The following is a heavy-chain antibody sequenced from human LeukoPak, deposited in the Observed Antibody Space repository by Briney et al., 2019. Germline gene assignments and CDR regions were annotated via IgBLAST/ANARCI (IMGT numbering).Heavy chain of an antibody. V-gene: IGHV4-34*01. CDR2: INHSGST. J-gene: IGHJ4*02. CDR1: GGSFSGYY. CDR3: ARTAARRFDY. Sequence: SETLSLTCAVYGGSFSGYYWSWIRQPPGKGLEWIGEINHSGSTNYNPSLKSRVTISVDTSKNQFSLKLSSVTAADTAVYYCARTAARRFDYWGQGTLVTVSS. D-gene: IGHD6-6*01.